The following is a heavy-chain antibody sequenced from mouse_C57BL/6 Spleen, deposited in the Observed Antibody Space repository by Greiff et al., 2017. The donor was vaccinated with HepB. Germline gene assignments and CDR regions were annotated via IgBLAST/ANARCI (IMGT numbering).Heavy chain of an antibody. Sequence: VQLQQPGAELVKPGASVKMSCKASGYTFTSYWITWVKQRPGQGLEWIGDIYPGSGSTNYNEKFKSKATLTVDTSSSTAYMQLISLTDEDSAVYYCARYYGNYVWYFDVWGTGTTVTVSS. CDR2: IYPGSGST. D-gene: IGHD2-1*01. V-gene: IGHV1-55*01. J-gene: IGHJ1*03. CDR3: ARYYGNYVWYFDV. CDR1: GYTFTSYW.